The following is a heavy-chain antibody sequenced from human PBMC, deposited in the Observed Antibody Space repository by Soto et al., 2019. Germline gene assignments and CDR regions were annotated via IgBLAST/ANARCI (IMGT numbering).Heavy chain of an antibody. D-gene: IGHD6-13*01. CDR1: GGSISSSSYY. V-gene: IGHV4-39*01. CDR3: ARTGYSSSWDSPPYFDY. CDR2: IYYSGST. J-gene: IGHJ4*02. Sequence: SETMSLTCTVSGGSISSSSYYWGWIRQPPGKGLEWIGSIYYSGSTYYNPSLKSRVTISVDTSKNQFSLKLSSVTAADTAVYYCARTGYSSSWDSPPYFDYWGQGTLVTVSS.